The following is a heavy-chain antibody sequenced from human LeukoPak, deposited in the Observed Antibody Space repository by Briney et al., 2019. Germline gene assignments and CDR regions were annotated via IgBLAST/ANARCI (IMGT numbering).Heavy chain of an antibody. Sequence: SQTLSLTCAISGDSVSSNSAAWNWIRQSPSRGLEWLGRTYYRSEWYNDYAVSVKSRITINPDTSKNQFSLQLNSVTPEDTAVYYCARHGITMVRGVIKSYYFDYWGQGTLVTVSS. D-gene: IGHD3-10*01. CDR2: TYYRSEWYN. CDR3: ARHGITMVRGVIKSYYFDY. V-gene: IGHV6-1*01. CDR1: GDSVSSNSAA. J-gene: IGHJ4*02.